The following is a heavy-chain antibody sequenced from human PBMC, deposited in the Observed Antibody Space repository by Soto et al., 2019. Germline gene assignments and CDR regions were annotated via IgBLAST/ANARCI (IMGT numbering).Heavy chain of an antibody. CDR3: ARVGRLHYFDY. V-gene: IGHV3-30-3*01. Sequence: QVQLVESGGGVVQPGGSLRLSCAASGLTFSSYAMHWVRQAPGKGLEGVAVISYDGSNKYYADSVKGRFTISRDNSKNTLFLQMNSLRAEDTAVYYCARVGRLHYFDYWGQGTLVTVSS. CDR2: ISYDGSNK. J-gene: IGHJ4*02. D-gene: IGHD4-17*01. CDR1: GLTFSSYA.